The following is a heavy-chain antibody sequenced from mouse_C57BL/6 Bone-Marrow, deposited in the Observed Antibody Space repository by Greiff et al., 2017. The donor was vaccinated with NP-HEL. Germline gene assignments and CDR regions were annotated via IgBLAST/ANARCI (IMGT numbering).Heavy chain of an antibody. D-gene: IGHD1-1*01. CDR2: ISSGSSTI. V-gene: IGHV5-17*01. CDR3: ARRGITTEVGGY. J-gene: IGHJ2*01. CDR1: GFTFSDYG. Sequence: EVNLVESGGGLVKPGGSLKLSCAASGFTFSDYGMHWVRQAPAKGLEWVAYISSGSSTIYYADTVKGRFTISRDNAKNTLFLQITSLRSEDTAMDYCARRGITTEVGGYWGQGTTLTVSS.